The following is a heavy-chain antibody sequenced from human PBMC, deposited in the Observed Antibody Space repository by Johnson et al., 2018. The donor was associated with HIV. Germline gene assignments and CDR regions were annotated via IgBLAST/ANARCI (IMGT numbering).Heavy chain of an antibody. CDR2: ITSSGGTV. V-gene: IGHV3-11*04. CDR1: GFTFSDYY. CDR3: ARAPEVRGIDAFDI. Sequence: QVQLVASGGGLVNPGGSLRLSCAASGFTFSDYYLSWIRQAPGKGLEWVSYITSSGGTVYYADSVKCRFTISRDNAKNSLYLQMNILTAEDTAVYYCARAPEVRGIDAFDIWGQGTMVTVS. D-gene: IGHD3-10*01. J-gene: IGHJ3*02.